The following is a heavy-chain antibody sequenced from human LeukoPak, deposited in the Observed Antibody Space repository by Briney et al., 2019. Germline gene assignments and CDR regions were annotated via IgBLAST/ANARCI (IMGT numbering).Heavy chain of an antibody. CDR3: ARDRAEGKTWVEFDP. CDR1: GFIVNSYA. CDR2: IYSDGVT. Sequence: GGSLRLSCAASGFIVNSYAMSWVRQAPGKGLAWVSLIYSDGVTQYSDSVKGRFTISRDNSTNTLYLQMNSLRAEDTAVYFCARDRAEGKTWVEFDPWGQGTPVTVSS. V-gene: IGHV3-66*02. J-gene: IGHJ5*02.